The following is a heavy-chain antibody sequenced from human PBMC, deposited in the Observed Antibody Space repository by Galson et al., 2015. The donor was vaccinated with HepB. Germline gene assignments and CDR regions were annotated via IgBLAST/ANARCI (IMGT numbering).Heavy chain of an antibody. J-gene: IGHJ3*02. CDR2: TYYRSKWYN. Sequence: CAISGDSVSSNSAAWNWIRQSPSRGLEWLGRTYYRSKWYNDYAVSVKSRITINPGTSKNQFSLQLNSVTPEDTAVYYCAREGEGGWLVNSEDAFDIWGQGTMVTVSS. CDR1: GDSVSSNSAA. V-gene: IGHV6-1*01. D-gene: IGHD6-19*01. CDR3: AREGEGGWLVNSEDAFDI.